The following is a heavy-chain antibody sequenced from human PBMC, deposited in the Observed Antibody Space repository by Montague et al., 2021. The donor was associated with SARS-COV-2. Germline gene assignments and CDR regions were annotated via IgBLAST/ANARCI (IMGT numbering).Heavy chain of an antibody. CDR2: VHHSGNA. J-gene: IGHJ5*02. CDR3: ACDRITRGWLGP. Sequence: SETLSLTCAVSGGSLSTPHYWSWVRQPPGKGLEWIGEVHHSGNANYNASFNGRATISVDKSKNQLSLTLTSVTAADTAVYYCACDRITRGWLGPWGQGTLVTVSS. V-gene: IGHV4-4*02. CDR1: GGSLSTPHY. D-gene: IGHD7-27*01.